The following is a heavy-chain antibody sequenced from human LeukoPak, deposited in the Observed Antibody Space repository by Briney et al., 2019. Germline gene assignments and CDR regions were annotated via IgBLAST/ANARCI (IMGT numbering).Heavy chain of an antibody. V-gene: IGHV1-69*04. CDR3: AREILGNLDY. Sequence: SVKVSCKASGGTFSSYAISWVRQAPGQGLEWMGRIIPILGIANYAQKFQGRVTITADKSTSTAYMELSSLRSEDTTVYYCAREILGNLDYWGQGTLVTVSS. CDR1: GGTFSSYA. J-gene: IGHJ4*02. D-gene: IGHD7-27*01. CDR2: IIPILGIA.